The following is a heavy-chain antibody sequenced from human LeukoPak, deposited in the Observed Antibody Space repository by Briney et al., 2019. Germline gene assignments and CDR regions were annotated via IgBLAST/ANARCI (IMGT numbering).Heavy chain of an antibody. D-gene: IGHD6-13*01. CDR2: INPNSGGT. CDR1: GYTFTGYY. Sequence: ASVKFSCKASGYTFTGYYMHWVRQAPGQGLERMGWINPNSGGTNYAQKFQGRVTMTRDTSISTAYMELSRLRSDDTAVYYCAYYSSSWIGTDYWGQGTLVTVSS. CDR3: AYYSSSWIGTDY. V-gene: IGHV1-2*02. J-gene: IGHJ4*02.